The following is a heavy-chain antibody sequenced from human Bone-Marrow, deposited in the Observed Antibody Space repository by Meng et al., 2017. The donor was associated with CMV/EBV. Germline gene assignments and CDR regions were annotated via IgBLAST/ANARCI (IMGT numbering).Heavy chain of an antibody. J-gene: IGHJ4*02. Sequence: QFILQEPGSPPVQPTPTITLTCTFCGFSLSTSGVGGGWIRQPPGKALEWLALIYWDDDTRYSPSLKSRLTITKDTSKNQVALTMTNMDPVDTATYYCANSGPWRYSYVWGQGTLVTVSS. CDR1: GFSLSTSGVG. CDR3: ANSGPWRYSYV. CDR2: IYWDDDT. V-gene: IGHV2-5*02. D-gene: IGHD5-18*01.